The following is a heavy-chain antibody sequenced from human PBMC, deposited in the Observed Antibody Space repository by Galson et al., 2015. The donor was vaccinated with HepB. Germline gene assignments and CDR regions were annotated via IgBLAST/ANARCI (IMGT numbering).Heavy chain of an antibody. CDR1: GFSFTRYA. V-gene: IGHV3-23*01. D-gene: IGHD2-15*01. CDR2: ITSSGGNS. J-gene: IGHJ4*02. CDR3: AKDGIMVANNPYHFHY. Sequence: SLRLSCAASGFSFTRYAMTWVRQAPGKGLEWVSSITSSGGNSYYTDPVKGRFIVSRDNSKNTLLLQLNSLRAEDTAMYFCAKDGIMVANNPYHFHYWGQGTLVTVSP.